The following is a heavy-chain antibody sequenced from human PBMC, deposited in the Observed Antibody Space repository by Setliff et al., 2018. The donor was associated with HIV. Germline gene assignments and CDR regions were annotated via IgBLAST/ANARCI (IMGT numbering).Heavy chain of an antibody. D-gene: IGHD2-21*02. J-gene: IGHJ4*02. Sequence: VASVKVSCKASGYTFTGSYMHWVRQAPGQGLEWMGWINPSSGGIHYAQNFQDRVTMTRDTSIRTAYMELRRLRSDDTAIYYCARGFGHCGGDCYSDLFDYWGQGTLVTVSS. CDR1: GYTFTGSY. CDR3: ARGFGHCGGDCYSDLFDY. V-gene: IGHV1-2*02. CDR2: INPSSGGI.